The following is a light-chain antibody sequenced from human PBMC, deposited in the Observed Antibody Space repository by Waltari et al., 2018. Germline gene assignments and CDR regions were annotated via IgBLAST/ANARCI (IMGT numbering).Light chain of an antibody. J-gene: IGKJ4*01. CDR3: QQYHGLPLT. Sequence: DIQMTQSPSSLSASVGDKGTSTCQASHDIRDDLNWYQQKRGKAPKLLIYGASNLETGVSSRFSGGRSGTDFIFSINNVQPEDIGTYYCQQYHGLPLTFGGGTTVEI. V-gene: IGKV1-33*01. CDR1: HDIRDD. CDR2: GAS.